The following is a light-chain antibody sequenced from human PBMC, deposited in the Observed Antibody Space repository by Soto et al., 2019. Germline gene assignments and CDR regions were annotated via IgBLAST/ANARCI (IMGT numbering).Light chain of an antibody. CDR1: QGIGDT. CDR3: QQYGSSPLT. V-gene: IGKV3-20*01. J-gene: IGKJ1*01. Sequence: VVMRHSPATLSVSPVEGATLSFRASQGIGDTLAWYQQKPGQAPRLLIYGASSRATGIPDRFSGSGSGTDFTLTISRLEPEDFAVYYCQQYGSSPLTFGQGTKVDI. CDR2: GAS.